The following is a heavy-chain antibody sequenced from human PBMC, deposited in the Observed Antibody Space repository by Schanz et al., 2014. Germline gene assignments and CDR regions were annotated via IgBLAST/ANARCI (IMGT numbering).Heavy chain of an antibody. CDR2: IRFDASAK. D-gene: IGHD1-26*01. V-gene: IGHV3-30*02. Sequence: QVQLVESGGGVAQPGGSLRLSCAASGFSFSGYGMHWVRQAPGKGLEWVAYIRFDASAKYYGDSVEGRFTISRDNAKNTLYLQMNSLRAADTAVYYSAKELYSGSHYGWFDPWGQGTLVTVSS. J-gene: IGHJ5*02. CDR3: AKELYSGSHYGWFDP. CDR1: GFSFSGYG.